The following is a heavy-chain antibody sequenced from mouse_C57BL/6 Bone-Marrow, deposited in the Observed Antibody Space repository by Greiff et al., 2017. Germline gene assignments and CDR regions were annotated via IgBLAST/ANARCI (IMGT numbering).Heavy chain of an antibody. Sequence: QVQLQQSGPELVKPGASVTISCKASGYAFSSSWMNWVKQRPGKGLEWIGRIYPGDGDTNYNGKFKGKATLTADKSSSTAYMQLSSLTSEDSAVYFCAMLYSYCSSYFAYWGQGTLVTVFA. J-gene: IGHJ3*01. CDR3: AMLYSYCSSYFAY. CDR2: IYPGDGDT. CDR1: GYAFSSSW. V-gene: IGHV1-82*01. D-gene: IGHD1-1*01.